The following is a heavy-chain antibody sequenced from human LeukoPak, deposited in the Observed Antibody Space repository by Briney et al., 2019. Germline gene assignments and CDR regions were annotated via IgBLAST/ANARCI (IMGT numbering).Heavy chain of an antibody. J-gene: IGHJ4*02. V-gene: IGHV4-34*01. CDR3: VRRAFGPRWQFLYEKRYYFDY. CDR1: GGAFNNYY. CDR2: INHSGSG. D-gene: IGHD4-23*01. Sequence: PSETLSLTCAVYGGAFNNYYWSWIRQPPGKGLEWIGEINHSGSGNYNPSLKTRVMMSVDTSKSQISLRLSSVTAADTAVYYCVRRAFGPRWQFLYEKRYYFDYWGQGTLVTVSS.